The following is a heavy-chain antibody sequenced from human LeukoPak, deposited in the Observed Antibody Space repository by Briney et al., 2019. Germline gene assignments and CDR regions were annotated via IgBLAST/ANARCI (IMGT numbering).Heavy chain of an antibody. J-gene: IGHJ4*02. CDR1: GFTFSSYA. Sequence: GGSLRLSCAASGFTFSSYAMSWVRQAPGKGLEWVSAISGSGGSAYYADSVKGRFTISRDNSKNTLYLQMNSLRAEDTAVYYCAKVAVKCSSSSGAHFDYWGQGTLVTVSS. CDR2: ISGSGGSA. CDR3: AKVAVKCSSSSGAHFDY. D-gene: IGHD6-6*01. V-gene: IGHV3-23*01.